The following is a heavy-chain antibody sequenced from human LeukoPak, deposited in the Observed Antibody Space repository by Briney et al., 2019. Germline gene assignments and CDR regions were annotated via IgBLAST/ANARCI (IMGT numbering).Heavy chain of an antibody. J-gene: IGHJ4*02. CDR3: ARNYGGNSAD. V-gene: IGHV3-7*04. Sequence: GGSLRLSCAVSGLTFSSYWMSWVRQAPGKGLEWVANISQDGSENYYVDSLKSRYTISRDDAKNSLYLQMNSLRAEDTAVYYCARNYGGNSADWGQGTLVTVSS. D-gene: IGHD4-23*01. CDR2: ISQDGSEN. CDR1: GLTFSSYW.